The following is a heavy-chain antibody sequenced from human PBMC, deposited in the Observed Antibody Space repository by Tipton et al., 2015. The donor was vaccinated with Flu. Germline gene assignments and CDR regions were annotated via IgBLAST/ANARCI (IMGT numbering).Heavy chain of an antibody. CDR1: SASISSSSYY. V-gene: IGHV4-39*07. Sequence: LRLSCSVSSASISSSSYYWAWIRQPPGKGLEWIGSVHSGGNTYYNPSLMSRVTMSVDTSHNHFSLKLNSVTAADTAVYYCARDPSSALTATRFDPWGQGTLVIVSS. CDR2: VHSGGNT. J-gene: IGHJ5*02. CDR3: ARDPSSALTATRFDP. D-gene: IGHD6-25*01.